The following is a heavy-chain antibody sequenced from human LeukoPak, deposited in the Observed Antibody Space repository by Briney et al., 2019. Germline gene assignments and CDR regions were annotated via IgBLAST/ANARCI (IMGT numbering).Heavy chain of an antibody. J-gene: IGHJ6*03. CDR1: GYTFTSYY. V-gene: IGHV1-2*02. D-gene: IGHD2-21*02. Sequence: ASVKVSCKASGYTFTSYYMHWVRQAPGQGLEWMGWINPNSGGTNYAQKFQGRVTMTRDTPISTAYMELSRLRSDDTAVYYCARDLSGVTRPYYYYYMDVWGKGTTVTISS. CDR3: ARDLSGVTRPYYYYYMDV. CDR2: INPNSGGT.